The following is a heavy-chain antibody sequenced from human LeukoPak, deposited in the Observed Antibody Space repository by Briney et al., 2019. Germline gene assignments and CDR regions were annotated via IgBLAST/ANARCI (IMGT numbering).Heavy chain of an antibody. V-gene: IGHV3-23*01. CDR1: GFTFSKYA. CDR3: AKDRSNYYDSSGYFPFDY. J-gene: IGHJ4*02. Sequence: GGSLRLSCGASGFTFSKYAMSWVRQAPGKGLEWVSGISGSGGNTYHADSVKGRFTISRDNSKKTLYLLMNGLRVEDTAVYYCAKDRSNYYDSSGYFPFDYWGQGTLVTVSS. D-gene: IGHD3-22*01. CDR2: ISGSGGNT.